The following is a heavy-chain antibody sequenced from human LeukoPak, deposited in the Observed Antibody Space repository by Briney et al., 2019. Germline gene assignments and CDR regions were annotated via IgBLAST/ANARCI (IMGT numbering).Heavy chain of an antibody. Sequence: GGSLRLSCAASGFTFSSYSMNWVRQAPGKGLEWVSYISSSSSTIYYADSVKGRFTISRDNAKNSLYLQMNSLRAEDTAVYYCARESEEWLRYYYYYYGMDVWGQGTTVTVSS. V-gene: IGHV3-48*01. CDR1: GFTFSSYS. D-gene: IGHD5-12*01. CDR3: ARESEEWLRYYYYYYGMDV. J-gene: IGHJ6*02. CDR2: ISSSSSTI.